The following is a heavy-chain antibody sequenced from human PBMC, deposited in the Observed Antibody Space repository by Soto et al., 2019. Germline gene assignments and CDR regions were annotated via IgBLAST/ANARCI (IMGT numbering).Heavy chain of an antibody. D-gene: IGHD2-21*01. CDR2: INHSGST. CDR3: ASGLKANIVVVIAIEWYFDL. J-gene: IGHJ2*01. V-gene: IGHV4-34*01. Sequence: QVQLQQWGAGLLKPSETLSLTCAVYGGSFSCYYWSWIRQPPGNALEWIVEINHSGSTNYNPYLKRRFTRSVDTSKNQFSLKLSSVTAEDTAVYYCASGLKANIVVVIAIEWYFDLWGRGTLVTVSS. CDR1: GGSFSCYY.